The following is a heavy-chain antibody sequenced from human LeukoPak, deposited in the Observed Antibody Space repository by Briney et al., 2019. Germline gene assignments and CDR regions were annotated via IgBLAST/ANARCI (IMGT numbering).Heavy chain of an antibody. D-gene: IGHD3-3*01. CDR3: AKAGVHDDFWSGYPDY. Sequence: GGSLRLSCAASGFTFSSYAMSWVRQAPGKGLEWVSAISGSGGSTYYADSVKGRFTISRDNSKNTLYLQMNSLRAEDTAVYYCAKAGVHDDFWSGYPDYWGQGTLVTVSS. CDR1: GFTFSSYA. V-gene: IGHV3-23*01. CDR2: ISGSGGST. J-gene: IGHJ4*02.